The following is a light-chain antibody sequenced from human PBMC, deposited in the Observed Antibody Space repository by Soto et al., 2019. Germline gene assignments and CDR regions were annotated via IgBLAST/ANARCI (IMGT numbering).Light chain of an antibody. CDR2: DAS. V-gene: IGKV3-11*01. CDR3: QQRSNWPPRT. CDR1: QSVSSY. J-gene: IGKJ1*01. Sequence: EIVLTQSPATLSLSPGERATLSCRASQSVSSYLAWYQQKPGQAPRLLIYDASNRATGIPARFSGSGSGTDFTLTISRLEPEDFAVYYCQQRSNWPPRTFGQGTKVDIK.